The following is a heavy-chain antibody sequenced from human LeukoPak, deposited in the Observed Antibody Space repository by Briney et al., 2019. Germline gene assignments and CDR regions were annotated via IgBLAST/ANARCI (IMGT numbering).Heavy chain of an antibody. Sequence: ASVKVSCKASGYTFTDYYIHWVRQAPGQGLEWMGRINPNSGGTNSAQKLQGRVTMTRDTSISTAYMELSRLRSDDTAVCYCARGEWLLHYWGQGILVTVSS. V-gene: IGHV1-2*06. D-gene: IGHD5-18*01. CDR3: ARGEWLLHY. J-gene: IGHJ4*02. CDR2: INPNSGGT. CDR1: GYTFTDYY.